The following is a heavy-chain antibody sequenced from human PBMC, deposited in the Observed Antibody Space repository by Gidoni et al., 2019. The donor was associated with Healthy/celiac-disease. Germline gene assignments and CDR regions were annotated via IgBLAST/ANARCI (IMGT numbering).Heavy chain of an antibody. V-gene: IGHV3-23*01. J-gene: IGHJ4*02. CDR3: AKALSIAVAGGDY. D-gene: IGHD6-19*01. Sequence: EVQLLESGGGLVQPGGSVRLSWAASGFTFSSYAMSWVRQAPGKGLEWVSAISGSGGSTYYADSVKGRFTISRDNSKNTLYLQMNSLRAEDTAVYYCAKALSIAVAGGDYWGQGTLVTVSS. CDR1: GFTFSSYA. CDR2: ISGSGGST.